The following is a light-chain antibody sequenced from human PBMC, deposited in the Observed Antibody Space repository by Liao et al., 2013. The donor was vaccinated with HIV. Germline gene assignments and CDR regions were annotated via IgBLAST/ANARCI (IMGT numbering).Light chain of an antibody. Sequence: SYELTQPPSVSVSPGQTASITCSGDKLGDNYAFWYQQKPGQSPVLVIYQDSKRPSGIPERFSGSNSGNTATLTISGTQAMDEADYYCQAWDSSTEDVVFGGGTKLTV. CDR1: KLGDNY. V-gene: IGLV3-1*01. CDR2: QDS. J-gene: IGLJ2*01. CDR3: QAWDSSTEDVV.